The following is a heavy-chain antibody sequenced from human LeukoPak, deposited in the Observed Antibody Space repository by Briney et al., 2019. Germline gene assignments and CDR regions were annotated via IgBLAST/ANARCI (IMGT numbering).Heavy chain of an antibody. J-gene: IGHJ4*02. CDR2: INPSGGST. CDR1: GYTFTGYY. Sequence: ASVKVSCKASGYTFTGYYMHWVRQAPGQGLEWMGVINPSGGSTSYAQNFQGRVTVTRDTSTSTVYMELSSLRSEDTAVYYCARVRQQLVDYWGQGTLVTVSS. V-gene: IGHV1-46*01. D-gene: IGHD6-13*01. CDR3: ARVRQQLVDY.